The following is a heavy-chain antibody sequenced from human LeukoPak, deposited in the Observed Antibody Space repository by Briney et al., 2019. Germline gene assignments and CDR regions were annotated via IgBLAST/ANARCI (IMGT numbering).Heavy chain of an antibody. J-gene: IGHJ4*02. V-gene: IGHV3-7*03. CDR2: INQDGSQK. CDR3: TRDQS. CDR1: GFSTSRSW. Sequence: PGWSLRLSCAGSGFSTSRSWMSWVRQTPGKGLEWVANINQDGSQKYYVDSVKGRFTITRDNAKNSLFLQMNSLRAEDTAMYYCTRDQSWGQGTLVTVSS.